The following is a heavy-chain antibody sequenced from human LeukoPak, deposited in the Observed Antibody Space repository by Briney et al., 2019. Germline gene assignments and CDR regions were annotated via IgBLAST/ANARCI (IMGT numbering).Heavy chain of an antibody. CDR2: ISSSGSTI. Sequence: GGSLRLSCAASGFTFSDYYMSWICQAPGKGLEWVSYISSSGSTIYYADSVKGRFTISRDNAKNSLYLQMNSLRAEDTAVYYCVGPYCGGDCYHDAFDIWGQGTMVTVSS. J-gene: IGHJ3*02. D-gene: IGHD2-21*02. CDR3: VGPYCGGDCYHDAFDI. CDR1: GFTFSDYY. V-gene: IGHV3-11*01.